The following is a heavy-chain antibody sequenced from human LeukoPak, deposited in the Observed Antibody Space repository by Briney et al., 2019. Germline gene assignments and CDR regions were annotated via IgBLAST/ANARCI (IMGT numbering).Heavy chain of an antibody. Sequence: SETLSLTCTVSGGSISSGGYFWTWIRQPPGKGLEWIGTIYYSGSTYYNPSLKSRVTISVDTSKNQFSLKLSSVTAADTAVYYCARHPQCSTSSCSFYGFDYWGQGTLVTVSS. CDR2: IYYSGST. CDR3: ARHPQCSTSSCSFYGFDY. CDR1: GGSISSGGYF. D-gene: IGHD2-2*01. V-gene: IGHV4-39*01. J-gene: IGHJ4*02.